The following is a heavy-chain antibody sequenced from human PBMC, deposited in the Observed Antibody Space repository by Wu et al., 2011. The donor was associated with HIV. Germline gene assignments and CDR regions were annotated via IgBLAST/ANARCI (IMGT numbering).Heavy chain of an antibody. D-gene: IGHD3-10*01. CDR3: ARGIPITYILYCRLIWWVSFDI. CDR1: GGTFSSYG. V-gene: IGHV1-69*14. CDR2: IIRIFGTP. Sequence: QVQLVQSGAEVKKPGSSVKVSCKASGGTFSSYGINWVRQAPGQGLEYMGGIIRIFGTPKYAQKFQGRVTITADKATSTAYLEMSSLSSEDTAVYYCARGIPITYILYCRLIWWVSFDIWGQGQWSPSLQ. J-gene: IGHJ3*02.